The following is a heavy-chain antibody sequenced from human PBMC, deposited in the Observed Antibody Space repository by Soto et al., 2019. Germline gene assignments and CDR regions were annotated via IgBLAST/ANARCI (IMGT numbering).Heavy chain of an antibody. Sequence: QVQLVQSGAEVKKPGSSVKVSCKASGGSFSSHTINWVRQAPGQGLEWVGRFIPILGLANYAQKFQGRVTPTADKSTSTVYMELSSLGSDDSAVYYCARPSAHIATSGTFNYRGQGTPVTVSS. CDR2: FIPILGLA. J-gene: IGHJ4*02. CDR3: ARPSAHIATSGTFNY. CDR1: GGSFSSHT. D-gene: IGHD1-26*01. V-gene: IGHV1-69*02.